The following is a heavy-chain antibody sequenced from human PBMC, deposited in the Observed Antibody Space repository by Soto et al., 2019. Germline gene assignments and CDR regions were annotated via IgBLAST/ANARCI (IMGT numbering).Heavy chain of an antibody. CDR2: MKEDGGEI. CDR3: ARGWAALDY. CDR1: GFTFSSHW. D-gene: IGHD6-6*01. J-gene: IGHJ4*02. V-gene: IGHV3-7*03. Sequence: GGSLRLSCVASGFTFSSHWMTCVRQAPGEGLGWVANMKEDGGEIYYVDSVKGRFTISRDNAKNLLYLQMNSLRAEDTAIYYCARGWAALDYWGQGALVPVSS.